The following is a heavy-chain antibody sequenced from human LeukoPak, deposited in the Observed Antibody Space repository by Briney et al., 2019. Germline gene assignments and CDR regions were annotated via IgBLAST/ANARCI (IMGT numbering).Heavy chain of an antibody. Sequence: SETLSLTCAVYGGSFSGYYWSWIRQPPGKGLEWIGEINHSGSTNYNPSLKSRVTISVETSKNQFSLKLSSVTAADTAVYYCARGRMTTVTTAYYFDYWGQGTLVTVSS. V-gene: IGHV4-34*01. D-gene: IGHD4-17*01. CDR2: INHSGST. CDR3: ARGRMTTVTTAYYFDY. J-gene: IGHJ4*02. CDR1: GGSFSGYY.